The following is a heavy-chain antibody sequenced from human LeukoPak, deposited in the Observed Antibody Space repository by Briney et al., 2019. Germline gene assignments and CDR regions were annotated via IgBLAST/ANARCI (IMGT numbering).Heavy chain of an antibody. CDR2: IYYSGST. Sequence: PSETLSLTCTVSSGSISSSSYYWSWIRQPPGKGLEWIGYIYYSGSTNYNPSLKSRVTISVDTSKNQFSLKLSSVTAADTAVYYCARGVDYYDSSGYYLDYWGQGTLVTVSS. D-gene: IGHD3-22*01. V-gene: IGHV4-61*01. CDR3: ARGVDYYDSSGYYLDY. J-gene: IGHJ4*02. CDR1: SGSISSSSYY.